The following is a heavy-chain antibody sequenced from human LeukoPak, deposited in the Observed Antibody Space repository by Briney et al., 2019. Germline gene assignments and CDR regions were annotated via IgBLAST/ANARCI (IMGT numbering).Heavy chain of an antibody. CDR1: GFTFSSYA. CDR3: AREHLTLRGFDY. D-gene: IGHD3-10*01. V-gene: IGHV3-30-3*01. CDR2: ISYDGSNK. Sequence: GGSLRLSCAASGFTFSSYAMHWVRQAPGKGLEWVAVISYDGSNKYYADPVKGRFTISRDNSKNTLYLQMNSLRAEDTAVYYCAREHLTLRGFDYWGQGALVTVSS. J-gene: IGHJ4*02.